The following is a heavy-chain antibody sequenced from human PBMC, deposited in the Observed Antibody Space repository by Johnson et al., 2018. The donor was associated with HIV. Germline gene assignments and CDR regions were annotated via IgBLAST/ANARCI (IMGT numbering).Heavy chain of an antibody. CDR3: ARDYRGRTVDAFDI. Sequence: QVQLVESGGGLVQPGGSLRLSCAASGFTFSSYWMGWVRQAPGKGLEWVAFIGFDGTKSYYADSLKGRFTISRDNSKNMLDLQMNSLRAGDAAVYYCARDYRGRTVDAFDIWGQGTMVTVSS. V-gene: IGHV3-30*02. J-gene: IGHJ3*02. CDR1: GFTFSSYW. CDR2: IGFDGTKS. D-gene: IGHD3-16*02.